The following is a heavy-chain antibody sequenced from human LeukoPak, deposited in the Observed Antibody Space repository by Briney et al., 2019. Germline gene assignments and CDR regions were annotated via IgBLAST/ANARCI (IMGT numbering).Heavy chain of an antibody. D-gene: IGHD1-1*01. CDR2: VRSKADRT. CDR3: AKESPYTVRGTGRAYYFDS. CDR1: RFIFSSYA. Sequence: GGSLRLSYAASRFIFSSYAMSWVRQAPRKGLEWVSAVRSKADRTYYGDSVKGRFTISKDDSKNTVYLQMNSLRAEDTAVYYCAKESPYTVRGTGRAYYFDSWGQGTLVTV. J-gene: IGHJ4*02. V-gene: IGHV3-23*01.